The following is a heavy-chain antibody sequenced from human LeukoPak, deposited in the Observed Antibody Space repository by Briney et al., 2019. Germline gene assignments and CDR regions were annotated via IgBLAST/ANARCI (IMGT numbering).Heavy chain of an antibody. CDR3: ARDRDLSRYSSSSGFDY. D-gene: IGHD6-6*01. J-gene: IGHJ4*02. Sequence: SGKSLRLSCAASGFTFSGYPIHWVRQAPGKGLEWVAVISYDGSNKYYADSVKGRFTISRDNSKNTLYLQMNSLRAEDTAVYYCARDRDLSRYSSSSGFDYWGQGTLVTVSS. V-gene: IGHV3-30-3*01. CDR1: GFTFSGYP. CDR2: ISYDGSNK.